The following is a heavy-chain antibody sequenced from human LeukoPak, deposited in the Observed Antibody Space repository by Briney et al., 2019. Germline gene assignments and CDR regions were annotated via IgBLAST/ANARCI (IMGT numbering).Heavy chain of an antibody. CDR1: GFTFITYA. CDR2: ISGSGGST. Sequence: PGGSLRLSCVASGFTFITYAMSWVRQAPGKGLEWVSSISGSGGSTYYADSVRGRFTISRDNSKNTMYLQMNSLRAEDTAVYYCASQMDPYSGYDNYWGQGTLVTVSS. CDR3: ASQMDPYSGYDNY. D-gene: IGHD5-12*01. V-gene: IGHV3-23*01. J-gene: IGHJ4*02.